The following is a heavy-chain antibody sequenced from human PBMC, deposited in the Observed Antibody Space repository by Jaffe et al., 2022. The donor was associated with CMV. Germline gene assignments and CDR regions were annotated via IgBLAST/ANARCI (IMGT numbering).Heavy chain of an antibody. CDR1: GFTFNNYA. V-gene: IGHV3-23*01. Sequence: EVQLLESGGNLVQPGGSLRLSCAASGFTFNNYAINWVRQAPGKGLEWVSAISGSGGNTYYADSVKGRFTISRDNSKNTLYLQMNSVRAEDTAVYYCARDQRAGIAAQRTAYMDVWGQGTTVTVSS. D-gene: IGHD6-13*01. CDR3: ARDQRAGIAAQRTAYMDV. CDR2: ISGSGGNT. J-gene: IGHJ6*02.